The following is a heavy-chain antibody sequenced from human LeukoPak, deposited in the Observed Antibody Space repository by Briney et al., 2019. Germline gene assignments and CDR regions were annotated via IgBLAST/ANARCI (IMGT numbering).Heavy chain of an antibody. CDR1: GFTFSSYG. V-gene: IGHV3-30*02. Sequence: GGSLRLSCAASGFTFSSYGMHWVRQAPGKGLEWVAFIRYDGSNKYYADSVKGRFTISRDNSKNTLYLQMNSLKTEDTAVYYCTRVGLLRYFDWLSLGPSDYWGQGTLVTVSS. CDR2: IRYDGSNK. J-gene: IGHJ4*02. D-gene: IGHD3-9*01. CDR3: TRVGLLRYFDWLSLGPSDY.